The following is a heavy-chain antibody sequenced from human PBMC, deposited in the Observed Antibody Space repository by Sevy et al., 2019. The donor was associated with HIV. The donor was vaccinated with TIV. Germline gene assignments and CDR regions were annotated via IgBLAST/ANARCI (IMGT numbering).Heavy chain of an antibody. D-gene: IGHD2-8*01. CDR1: GFTFSKYS. CDR3: AREGCTKPHDY. J-gene: IGHJ4*02. CDR2: LSFGCGEI. Sequence: GGSLRLSCAASGFTFSKYSMSWVRQPPGKGLEWVSILSFGCGEINYADSVKGRFTISRDNSKSSVYLHMNNLRPEDTAVYYCAREGCTKPHDYWGQGTLVTVSS. V-gene: IGHV3-23*01.